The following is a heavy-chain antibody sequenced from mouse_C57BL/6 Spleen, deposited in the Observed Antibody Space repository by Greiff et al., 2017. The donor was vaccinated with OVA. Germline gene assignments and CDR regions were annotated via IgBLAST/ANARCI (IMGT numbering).Heavy chain of an antibody. Sequence: EVQLVESGPELVKPGASVKISCKASGYSFTGYYMNWVKQSPEKSLEWIGEINPSTGGTTYNQKFKAKATLTVDKSSSTAYMQLKSLTSEDSAVYYCARSEGYYYAMDDWGQGTSVTVSS. CDR1: GYSFTGYY. V-gene: IGHV1-42*01. CDR3: ARSEGYYYAMDD. CDR2: INPSTGGT. J-gene: IGHJ4*01.